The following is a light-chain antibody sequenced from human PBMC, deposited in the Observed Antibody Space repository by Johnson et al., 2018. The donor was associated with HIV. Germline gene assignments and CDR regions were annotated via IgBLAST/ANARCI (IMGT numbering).Light chain of an antibody. CDR3: GTWDSSLILYV. CDR1: NSNIGNNY. Sequence: QSVLTQPPSVSAAPGQKVTISCSGSNSNIGNNYVSWYQHLPGTAPKLLIYDNNKRPSGIPDRFSGSKSGTSATLGITGLQTGDEADYYCGTWDSSLILYVFGTGTKVTVL. J-gene: IGLJ1*01. V-gene: IGLV1-51*01. CDR2: DNN.